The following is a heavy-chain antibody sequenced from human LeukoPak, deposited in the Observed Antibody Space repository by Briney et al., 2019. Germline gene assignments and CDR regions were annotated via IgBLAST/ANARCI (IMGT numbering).Heavy chain of an antibody. D-gene: IGHD6-6*01. CDR2: MNPNSGNT. CDR3: ARVSSIAARPLLGY. J-gene: IGHJ4*02. CDR1: GYTFTSYD. V-gene: IGHV1-8*01. Sequence: ASVKVSCKASGYTFTSYDINWVRQATGQGLEWMGWMNPNSGNTSYAQKFQGRVTMTRDTSTSTVYMELSSLRSEDTAVYYCARVSSIAARPLLGYWGQGTLVTVSS.